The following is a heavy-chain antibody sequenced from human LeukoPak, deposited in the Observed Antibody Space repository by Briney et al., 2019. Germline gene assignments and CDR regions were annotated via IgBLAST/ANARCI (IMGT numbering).Heavy chain of an antibody. CDR1: GYTFTSYG. CDR2: ISTYNGNT. CDR3: AREGSPYYYYYMDV. D-gene: IGHD2-15*01. J-gene: IGHJ6*03. Sequence: ASEKVSCKASGYTFTSYGISWVRQAPGQGLEWMGWISTYNGNTNYAQKLQGRVTMTTDTSTSTAYMALRSLRSDDTAVYYRAREGSPYYYYYMDVWGKGTTVTVSS. V-gene: IGHV1-18*01.